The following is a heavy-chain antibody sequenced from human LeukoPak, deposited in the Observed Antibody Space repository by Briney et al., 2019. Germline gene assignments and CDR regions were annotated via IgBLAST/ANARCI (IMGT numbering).Heavy chain of an antibody. CDR1: GYTFTGYY. J-gene: IGHJ4*02. Sequence: ASVKVSCKASGYTFTGYYMHWVRQAPGQGLEWMGWINPNSGGKNYAQKFQGRVTMTRDTSISTAYMELSRLRSDDTAVYYCARGVTMVRGVIPGYWGQGTLVTVSS. CDR2: INPNSGGK. D-gene: IGHD3-10*01. V-gene: IGHV1-2*02. CDR3: ARGVTMVRGVIPGY.